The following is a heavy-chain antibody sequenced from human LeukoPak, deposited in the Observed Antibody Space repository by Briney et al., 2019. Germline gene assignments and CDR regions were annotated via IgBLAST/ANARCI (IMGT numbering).Heavy chain of an antibody. Sequence: SQTLSLTCTVSGGSISSGGYYWSWIRLPPGKGLEWIGYIYHSGSTYYNPSLKSRVTISVDRSKNQFSLKLSSVTAADTAVYYCARGGYSSSWYLSYYFDYWGQGTLVTVSS. V-gene: IGHV4-30-2*01. CDR2: IYHSGST. CDR1: GGSISSGGYY. CDR3: ARGGYSSSWYLSYYFDY. D-gene: IGHD6-13*01. J-gene: IGHJ4*02.